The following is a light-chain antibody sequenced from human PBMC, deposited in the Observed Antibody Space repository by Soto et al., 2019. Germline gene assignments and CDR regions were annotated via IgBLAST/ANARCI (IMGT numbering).Light chain of an antibody. V-gene: IGKV3-20*01. J-gene: IGKJ2*01. CDR3: QRHGTSPPYT. CDR2: GAS. Sequence: EIVLTQSPGTLFSSPGERVTLSCRASQSVSSNYLAWYQQKPGQAPRLLIHGASIRAAGIPDRFSGSGFGTDFTLTINRLEPEDFAVYYCQRHGTSPPYTFGQGTKLE. CDR1: QSVSSNY.